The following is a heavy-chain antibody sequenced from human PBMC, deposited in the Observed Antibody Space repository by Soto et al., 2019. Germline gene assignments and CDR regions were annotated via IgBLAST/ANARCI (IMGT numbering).Heavy chain of an antibody. V-gene: IGHV3-23*01. CDR1: GFTFSSYA. CDR2: ISGSGGST. J-gene: IGHJ4*02. Sequence: GGSLRLSCAASGFTFSSYAMSWVRQAPGKGLEWVSAISGSGGSTYYADSVKGRFTISRDNSKNTLYLQMNSLRAEDTAVYYCAKDLRRGYCSGGSCYSGVYFDYWGQGTLVTVSS. D-gene: IGHD2-15*01. CDR3: AKDLRRGYCSGGSCYSGVYFDY.